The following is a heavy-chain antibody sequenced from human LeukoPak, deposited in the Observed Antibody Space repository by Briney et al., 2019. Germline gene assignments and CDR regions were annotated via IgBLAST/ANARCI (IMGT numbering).Heavy chain of an antibody. D-gene: IGHD2-8*01. J-gene: IGHJ4*02. CDR2: ISSGGSTI. CDR1: GFTFSSYE. V-gene: IGHV3-48*03. Sequence: PGGSLRLSCAASGFTFSSYEMNWVRQAPGKGLEWVSYISSGGSTIYYADSVKGRFTISRDNAKNSLYLQMNSLRAEDTAVYYCARIIDPLGVNDYWGQGTLVTVSS. CDR3: ARIIDPLGVNDY.